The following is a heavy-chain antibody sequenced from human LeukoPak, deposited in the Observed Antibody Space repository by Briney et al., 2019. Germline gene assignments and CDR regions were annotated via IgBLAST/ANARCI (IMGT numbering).Heavy chain of an antibody. V-gene: IGHV4-39*01. D-gene: IGHD3-10*01. CDR1: GGSISSSSYY. CDR2: IYYSGST. CDR3: ARPMVRGVITAPGY. Sequence: SETLSLTCTVSGGSISSSSYYRGWIRQPPGKGLEWIGSIYYSGSTYYNPSLKSRVTISVDTSKNQSSLKLSSVTAADTAVYYCARPMVRGVITAPGYWGQGTLVTVSS. J-gene: IGHJ4*02.